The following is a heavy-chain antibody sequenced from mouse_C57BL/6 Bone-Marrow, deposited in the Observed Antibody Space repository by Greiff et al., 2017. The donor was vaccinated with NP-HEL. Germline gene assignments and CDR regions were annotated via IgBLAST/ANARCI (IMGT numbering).Heavy chain of an antibody. CDR2: INPSNGGT. CDR1: GYTFTSYW. V-gene: IGHV1-53*01. Sequence: QLKQPGTELVKPGASVKLSCKASGYTFTSYWMHWVKQRPGQGLEWIGNINPSNGGTNYNEKFKSKATLTVDKSSSTAYMQLSSLTSEDSAVYYCARSVDYGYDVWYFDVWGTGTTVTVSS. CDR3: ARSVDYGYDVWYFDV. J-gene: IGHJ1*03. D-gene: IGHD2-2*01.